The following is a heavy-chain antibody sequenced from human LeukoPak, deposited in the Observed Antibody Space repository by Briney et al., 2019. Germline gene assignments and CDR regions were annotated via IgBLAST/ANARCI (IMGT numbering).Heavy chain of an antibody. J-gene: IGHJ6*03. Sequence: SETLSLTCTVSGGSLSSGDYYWSWIRQPPGKGLEWIGYIYYSGSTYYNPSLKSRVTMSVDTSKNQFSLKLSSVTAADTAVYYCARNKPYDYYYYMDVWGKGTTVTVSS. V-gene: IGHV4-30-4*08. CDR1: GGSLSSGDYY. CDR2: IYYSGST. CDR3: ARNKPYDYYYYMDV.